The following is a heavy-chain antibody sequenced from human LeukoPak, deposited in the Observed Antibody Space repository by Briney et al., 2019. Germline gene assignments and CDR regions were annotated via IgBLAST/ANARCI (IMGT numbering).Heavy chain of an antibody. CDR1: GFTFSNAW. CDR2: IKSKTDGGTT. D-gene: IGHD3-9*01. Sequence: PGGSLRLSCAASGFTFSNAWMSWVRQAPGKGLEWVGRIKSKTDGGTTDYAAPVKGRFTISRDDSKNTLYLQMNSLKTEDTAVYYCTTFPILTGYGYYYYYGMDVWGKGTTVTVSS. V-gene: IGHV3-15*01. CDR3: TTFPILTGYGYYYYYGMDV. J-gene: IGHJ6*04.